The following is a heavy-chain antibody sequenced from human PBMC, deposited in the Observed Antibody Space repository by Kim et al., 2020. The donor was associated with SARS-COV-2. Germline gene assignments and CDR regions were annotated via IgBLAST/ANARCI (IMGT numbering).Heavy chain of an antibody. CDR2: ISGGSGCT. J-gene: IGHJ2*01. CDR3: ARDKWGIVGATNGHNF. Sequence: GGSLRLSCAASGFIFDDNDMNWVRQAPGKGLEWVSVISGGSGCTNYADSVMGRFTISRDNSKNSLYLQMNSLRTEDTALYYCARDKWGIVGATNGHNF. D-gene: IGHD1-26*01. V-gene: IGHV3-43*02. CDR1: GFIFDDND.